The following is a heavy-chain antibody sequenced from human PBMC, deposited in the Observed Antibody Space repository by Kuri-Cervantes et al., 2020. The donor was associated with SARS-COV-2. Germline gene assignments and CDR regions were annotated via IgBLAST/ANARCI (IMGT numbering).Heavy chain of an antibody. J-gene: IGHJ4*02. Sequence: ASVKVSCKASGYTFTGYYMQWVRQAPGQGLEWMGWINPNSGGTNYAQKFQGRVTMTRDTSTSTVYMELSSLTSEDTAIYYCYCAPKEGFDSWGQGTLVTVSS. CDR2: INPNSGGT. V-gene: IGHV1-2*02. CDR3: YCAPKEGFDS. CDR1: GYTFTGYY. D-gene: IGHD2-21*01.